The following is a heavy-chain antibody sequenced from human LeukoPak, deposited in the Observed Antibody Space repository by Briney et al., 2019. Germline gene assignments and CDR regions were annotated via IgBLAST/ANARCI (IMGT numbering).Heavy chain of an antibody. CDR1: GFTFSSFA. J-gene: IGHJ3*02. D-gene: IGHD6-6*01. V-gene: IGHV3-23*01. CDR2: ISGGGGNT. Sequence: PGGSLRLSCVGSGFTFSSFAMSWVRQAPGKGLEWVSAISGGGGNTYSADSVKGRFTIYRDNSKNTVDLQMNSLRAEDTAVYYCANLAPSQSSWYASDIWGQGTMVTVSS. CDR3: ANLAPSQSSWYASDI.